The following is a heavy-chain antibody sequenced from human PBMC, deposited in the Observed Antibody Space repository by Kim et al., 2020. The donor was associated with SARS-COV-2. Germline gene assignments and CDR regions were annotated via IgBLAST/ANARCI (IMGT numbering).Heavy chain of an antibody. Sequence: GGSLRLSCAASGFTFSSYAMHWVRQAPGKGLEWVAVISYDGSNKYYADSVKGRFTISRDNSKNTLYLQMNSLRAEDTAVYYCARDLKAGAVTTPLFDYWGQGTLVTVSS. V-gene: IGHV3-30-3*01. D-gene: IGHD4-17*01. CDR2: ISYDGSNK. CDR1: GFTFSSYA. CDR3: ARDLKAGAVTTPLFDY. J-gene: IGHJ4*02.